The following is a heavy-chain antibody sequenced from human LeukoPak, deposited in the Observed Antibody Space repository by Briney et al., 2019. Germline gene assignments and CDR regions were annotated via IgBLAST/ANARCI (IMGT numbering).Heavy chain of an antibody. D-gene: IGHD2-15*01. CDR2: MNPNSGNT. V-gene: IGHV1-8*01. J-gene: IGHJ4*02. Sequence: ASVKVSCKASGYTFTSYDINWVRQATGQGLEWMGWMNPNSGNTGYAQKFQGRVTMTRNTSISTAYMELSSLRSEDTAVHYCARPRRYCSGGSCYYFDYWGQGTLVTVSS. CDR3: ARPRRYCSGGSCYYFDY. CDR1: GYTFTSYD.